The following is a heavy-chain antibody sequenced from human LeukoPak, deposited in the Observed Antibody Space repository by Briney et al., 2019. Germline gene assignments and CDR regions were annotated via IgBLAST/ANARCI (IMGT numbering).Heavy chain of an antibody. CDR2: INGDGSST. CDR3: ARMGLVPAFDI. V-gene: IGHV3-74*01. CDR1: GFAFSSYW. D-gene: IGHD2-2*01. Sequence: GGSLRLSCAASGFAFSSYWMHWVRQAPGKGLVWVSRINGDGSSTTYADAVKGRFTISRDNAKNTLYLQMSSLRAEDTAVYYCARMGLVPAFDIWGQGTMVTVAS. J-gene: IGHJ3*02.